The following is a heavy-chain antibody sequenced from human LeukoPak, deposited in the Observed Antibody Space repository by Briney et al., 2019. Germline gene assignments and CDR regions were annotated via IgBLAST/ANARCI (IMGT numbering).Heavy chain of an antibody. CDR1: GFTFSRYW. Sequence: GGSLRLSCAASGFTFSRYWMHWVRQAPGKGLVWVSRIDSDGTNRDYADSVKGRFTISRDNAKNTVYLQMNSLRAEDMALYYCAKAYCSSTSCHCDYWGQGTLVTVSS. D-gene: IGHD2-2*01. V-gene: IGHV3-74*01. CDR2: IDSDGTNR. CDR3: AKAYCSSTSCHCDY. J-gene: IGHJ4*02.